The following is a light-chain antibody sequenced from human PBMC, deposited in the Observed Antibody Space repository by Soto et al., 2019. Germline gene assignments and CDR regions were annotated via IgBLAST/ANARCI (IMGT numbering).Light chain of an antibody. Sequence: DVHMSQSPSTRAASVGYRFTITCRASQRISTWLARYQQRLGKAPNLLIYNASSLESGVPSRFRGSGSGTEFTLSISSLQPDDFAPYYCQQYDEHSMTFGQGTRLEIK. V-gene: IGKV1-5*01. CDR3: QQYDEHSMT. CDR2: NAS. CDR1: QRISTW. J-gene: IGKJ5*01.